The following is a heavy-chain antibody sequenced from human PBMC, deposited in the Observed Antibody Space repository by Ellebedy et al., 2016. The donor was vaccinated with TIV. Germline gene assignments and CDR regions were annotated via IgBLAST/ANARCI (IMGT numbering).Heavy chain of an antibody. CDR2: IKQDGSEK. V-gene: IGHV3-7*01. Sequence: GGSLRLSXAASGFTFRNYWMNWVRQAPGKGIEWVANIKQDGSEKKYVDSVKGRFTISRDNAKNSLYLQMNSLRAEDTAVYYCARTTMLRGVIISPIILFDYWGQGTLVTVSS. J-gene: IGHJ4*02. CDR1: GFTFRNYW. D-gene: IGHD3-10*01. CDR3: ARTTMLRGVIISPIILFDY.